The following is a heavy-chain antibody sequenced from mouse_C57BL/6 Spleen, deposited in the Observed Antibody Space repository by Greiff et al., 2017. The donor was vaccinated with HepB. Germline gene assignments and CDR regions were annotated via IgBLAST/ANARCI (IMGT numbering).Heavy chain of an antibody. D-gene: IGHD1-1*01. V-gene: IGHV1-19*01. Sequence: EVQLQQSGPVLVKPGASVKMSCKASGYTFTDYYMNWVKQSHGKSLEWIGVINPYNGGTSYNQKFKGKATLTVEKSSSTAYMELNSLTSEDSAVYYCARGGTTVVATDWYFDVWGTGTTVTVSS. CDR2: INPYNGGT. CDR1: GYTFTDYY. J-gene: IGHJ1*03. CDR3: ARGGTTVVATDWYFDV.